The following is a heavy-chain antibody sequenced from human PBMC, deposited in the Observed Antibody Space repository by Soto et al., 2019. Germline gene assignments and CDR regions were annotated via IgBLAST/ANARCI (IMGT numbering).Heavy chain of an antibody. CDR3: ARGRAGEQIVDYYYYGMDV. Sequence: SETLSLTCAVYGGSFSGYYWSWIRQPPGKGLEWIGEINHSGSTNYNPSLKSRVTISVDTSKNQFSLKLSSVTAADTAVYYCARGRAGEQIVDYYYYGMDVWGQGTKVTVYS. CDR2: INHSGST. CDR1: GGSFSGYY. V-gene: IGHV4-34*01. J-gene: IGHJ6*02. D-gene: IGHD6-6*01.